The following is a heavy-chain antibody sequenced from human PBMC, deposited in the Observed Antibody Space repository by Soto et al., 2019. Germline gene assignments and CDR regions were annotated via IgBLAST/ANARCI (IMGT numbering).Heavy chain of an antibody. CDR1: GGSFSGYY. CDR3: LYGDYSHWFDP. V-gene: IGHV4-34*01. CDR2: INHSGST. J-gene: IGHJ5*02. D-gene: IGHD4-17*01. Sequence: SETLSLTCAVYGGSFSGYYWSWIRQPPGKGLEWIGEINHSGSTNYNPSLKSRVTISVDTSKDKFSLKLSSVTAADTAVYYCLYGDYSHWFDPWGQGTMVTV.